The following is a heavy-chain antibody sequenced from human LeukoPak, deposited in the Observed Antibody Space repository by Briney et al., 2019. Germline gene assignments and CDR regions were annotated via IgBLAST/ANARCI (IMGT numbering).Heavy chain of an antibody. D-gene: IGHD4-17*01. J-gene: IGHJ4*02. V-gene: IGHV4-34*01. CDR2: INHSGST. CDR1: GGSFSGYY. CDR3: ARAHDYGDYTDY. Sequence: PSETLSLTCAVYGGSFSGYYWSWIRQPPGKGLEWIGEINHSGSTNYNPSLKSRVTISVDTSKNQFSLKLSSVTAADTAVYYCARAHDYGDYTDYWGQGTLVTVSS.